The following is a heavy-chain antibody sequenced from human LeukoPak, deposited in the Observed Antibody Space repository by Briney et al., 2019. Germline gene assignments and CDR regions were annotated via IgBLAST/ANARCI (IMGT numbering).Heavy chain of an antibody. CDR2: INSDGSTT. V-gene: IGHV3-74*01. J-gene: IGHJ4*02. CDR1: GFSFSSYW. D-gene: IGHD2-2*01. CDR3: VRGYCSSTSCPTLYYY. Sequence: GGSLRLSCAAPGFSFSSYWMHWVRQAPGKGLVWVSRINSDGSTTSFADSVKGRFTISRDNAKNTVYLQMNSLRAEDTAVYYCVRGYCSSTSCPTLYYYWGQGTLVTVSS.